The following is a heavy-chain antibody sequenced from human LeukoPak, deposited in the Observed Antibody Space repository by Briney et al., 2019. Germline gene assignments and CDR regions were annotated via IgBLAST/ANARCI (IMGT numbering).Heavy chain of an antibody. CDR3: TRDHYSGDNCPSFDY. V-gene: IGHV1-18*04. CDR1: GYTFTSFS. CDR2: IGAYNGDT. D-gene: IGHD2-15*01. Sequence: GASVNVSFKPSGYTFTSFSISWGRQAPGQGLEWMGWIGAYNGDTIYAKKFQGRVTMTPDTYTRPAYLDLRRLRSDDTAVYYCTRDHYSGDNCPSFDYWGQGTLVTVSS. J-gene: IGHJ4*02.